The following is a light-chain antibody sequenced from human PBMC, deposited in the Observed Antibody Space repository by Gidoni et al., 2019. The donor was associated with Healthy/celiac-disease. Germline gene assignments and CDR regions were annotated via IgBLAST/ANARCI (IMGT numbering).Light chain of an antibody. CDR3: QLSYSTFLFT. CDR1: QSISSY. CDR2: AAS. V-gene: IGKV1-39*01. J-gene: IGKJ3*01. Sequence: DIQMTQSPSSLSASVGDRVTITCRASQSISSYLNWYQQKPGKAPKLLIYAASSLQSGVPSRFSGSGSGTDFTLTISSLQPEDFATYYCQLSYSTFLFTFGPGTKVDIK.